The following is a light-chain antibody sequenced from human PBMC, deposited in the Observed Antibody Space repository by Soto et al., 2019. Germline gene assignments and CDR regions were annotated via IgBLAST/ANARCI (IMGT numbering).Light chain of an antibody. V-gene: IGKV3-15*01. CDR2: GAS. CDR3: QADYYWPPT. CDR1: QSVSSN. J-gene: IGKJ2*01. Sequence: EIVLTQSPSTLSVSPGERATVSCRASQSVSSNLAWYQQKPGQAPRLLIYGASTRATGIPARFSGSGSVTGFNPSNGSLQSEEFVHYYCQADYYWPPTFGQGTKLEIK.